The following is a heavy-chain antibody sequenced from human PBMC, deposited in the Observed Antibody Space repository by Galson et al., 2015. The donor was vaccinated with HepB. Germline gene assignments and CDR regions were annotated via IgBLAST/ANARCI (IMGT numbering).Heavy chain of an antibody. CDR2: ISSSSSYI. CDR1: GFTFSSYS. J-gene: IGHJ4*02. D-gene: IGHD1-7*01. Sequence: SLRLSCAASGFTFSSYSMNWVRQAPGKGLEWVSSISSSSSYIYYADSVKGRFTISRDNAKNSLYLQMNSLRAEDTAVYYCAREFITGTTELDYWGQGTLVTVSS. V-gene: IGHV3-21*01. CDR3: AREFITGTTELDY.